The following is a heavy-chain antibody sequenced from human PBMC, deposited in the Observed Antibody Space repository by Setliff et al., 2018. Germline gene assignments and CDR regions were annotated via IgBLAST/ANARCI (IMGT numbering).Heavy chain of an antibody. Sequence: GASVKVSCKTSGYTFISYGISWVRQAPGQGLEWMGWISGYNGNTDSAKGRFTISRDNAKNSLYLQMSSLRAEDTAVHYCEKVGIFGGGYFDLWGLGTLVTVSS. CDR2: ISGYNGNT. CDR3: EKVGIFGGGYFDL. D-gene: IGHD3-3*01. V-gene: IGHV1-18*01. J-gene: IGHJ4*02. CDR1: GYTFISYG.